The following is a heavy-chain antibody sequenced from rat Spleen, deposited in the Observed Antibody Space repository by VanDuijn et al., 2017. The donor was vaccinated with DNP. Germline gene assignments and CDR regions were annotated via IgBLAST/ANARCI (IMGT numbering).Heavy chain of an antibody. D-gene: IGHD1-1*01. Sequence: EVQLVESGGGLVQPGRSLKLSCAASGFTFSDYNMAWVRQAPKKGLEWVATISYDGSSTYYRDSVKGRFTISRDNAKSTLYLQMDSLRSEDTATYYCARHGRYYSGDVPLFAYWGQGTLVTVSS. CDR3: ARHGRYYSGDVPLFAY. CDR2: ISYDGSST. J-gene: IGHJ3*01. V-gene: IGHV5-7*01. CDR1: GFTFSDYN.